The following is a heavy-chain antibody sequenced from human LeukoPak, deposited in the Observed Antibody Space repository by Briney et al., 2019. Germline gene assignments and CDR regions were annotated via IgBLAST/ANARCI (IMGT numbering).Heavy chain of an antibody. D-gene: IGHD3-3*01. CDR3: ARGSDYGDY. CDR1: GGSVSSTSYS. V-gene: IGHV4-61*01. Sequence: SETLSLTCTVSGGSVSSTSYSWSWIRQPPGKGLEWIGYIYYSGSTNYNPSLKGRVTMSVDTSKNQFSLRLSSVTAADTAVYYCARGSDYGDYWGQGTLVTVAS. CDR2: IYYSGST. J-gene: IGHJ4*02.